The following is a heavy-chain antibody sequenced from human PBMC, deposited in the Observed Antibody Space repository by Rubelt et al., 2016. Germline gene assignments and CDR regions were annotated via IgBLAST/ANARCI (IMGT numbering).Heavy chain of an antibody. J-gene: IGHJ6*03. CDR2: IYYSGSS. D-gene: IGHD2-2*03. CDR3: ARHLDRYYYYYMDV. CDR1: GGSISSYY. V-gene: IGHV4-39*01. Sequence: QLQLQESGPGLVKPSETLSLTCTVSGGSISSYYWGWIRQPPGKGLEWIGSIYYSGSSYYNPSLKSRVTIPVDTSKNQFSLNLSSVTAADTAVYYCARHLDRYYYYYMDVWGKGTTVTVSS.